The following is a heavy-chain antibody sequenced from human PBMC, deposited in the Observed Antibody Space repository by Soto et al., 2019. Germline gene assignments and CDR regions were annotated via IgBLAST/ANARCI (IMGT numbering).Heavy chain of an antibody. D-gene: IGHD5-12*01. CDR2: IGTAGDT. V-gene: IGHV3-13*01. CDR3: ARVAFRRDGYNFADDAFGI. J-gene: IGHJ3*02. Sequence: GGSLRLSCAASGFTFSSYDMHWVRQATGKGLEWVSAIGTAGDTYYPGSVKGRFTISRENAKNSLYLQMNSLRAEDTAVYYCARVAFRRDGYNFADDAFGIWGQGTMVTVSS. CDR1: GFTFSSYD.